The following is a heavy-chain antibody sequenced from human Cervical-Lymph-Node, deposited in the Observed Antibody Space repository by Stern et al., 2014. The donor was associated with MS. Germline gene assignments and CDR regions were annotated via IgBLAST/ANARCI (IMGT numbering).Heavy chain of an antibody. V-gene: IGHV2-70*04. Sequence: QITLKESGPALVKPTQTLTLTCSYSGFSLDTDGTRVTWIRQPPGKALEWLGGSDWDDEKFYRAPLKTRLTISKDTSKNQVVLTLTNMDPDDTGTYFCARSLAGVFDYWGQGALVIVSS. CDR1: GFSLDTDGTR. J-gene: IGHJ4*02. CDR3: ARSLAGVFDY. CDR2: SDWDDEK.